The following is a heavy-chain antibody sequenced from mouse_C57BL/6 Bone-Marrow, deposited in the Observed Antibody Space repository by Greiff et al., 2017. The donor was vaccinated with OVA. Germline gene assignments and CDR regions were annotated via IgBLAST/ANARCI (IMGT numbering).Heavy chain of an antibody. J-gene: IGHJ3*01. Sequence: QVQLQQSGAELARPGASVKLSCKASGYTFTSYGISWVKQRTGQGLAWIGEIYPRSGNTYYNEKFKGKATRTADKSSSTAYMELRSLTSEDSAVYFCARRHYGFAYWGQGTLVTVSA. CDR2: IYPRSGNT. CDR1: GYTFTSYG. D-gene: IGHD1-2*01. V-gene: IGHV1-81*01. CDR3: ARRHYGFAY.